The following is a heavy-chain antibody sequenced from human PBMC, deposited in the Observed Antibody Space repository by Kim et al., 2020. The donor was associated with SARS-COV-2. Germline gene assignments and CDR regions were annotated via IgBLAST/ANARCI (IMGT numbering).Heavy chain of an antibody. CDR3: AREGYGYDF. J-gene: IGHJ4*02. D-gene: IGHD3-16*01. CDR2: IKGDGRVD. V-gene: IGHV3-7*03. Sequence: GGSRRLSCAASGFAFSSFWISWVRQAPGKGLEWVANIKGDGRVDYYVDSVKGRFTISRDNAKNSLYLQMNSLRAEDTAVYYCAREGYGYDFWGQGTLVTVSS. CDR1: GFAFSSFW.